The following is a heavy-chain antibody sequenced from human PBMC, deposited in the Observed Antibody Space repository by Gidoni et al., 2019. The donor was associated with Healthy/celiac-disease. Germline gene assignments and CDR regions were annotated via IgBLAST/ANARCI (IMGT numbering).Heavy chain of an antibody. CDR2: ISSSSSTR. J-gene: IGHJ6*02. CDR3: ARDRLEATIWYYYYGMDV. CDR1: GFTFISYS. V-gene: IGHV3-48*01. Sequence: EVQLVESGGGLVQPGGSLRLSCAASGFTFISYSMNWVRQAPGKGLEWVSYISSSSSTRYYADAVKGRFTISRDNAKNSLYLQMNSLRAEDTAVYYCARDRLEATIWYYYYGMDVWGQGTTVTVSS. D-gene: IGHD5-12*01.